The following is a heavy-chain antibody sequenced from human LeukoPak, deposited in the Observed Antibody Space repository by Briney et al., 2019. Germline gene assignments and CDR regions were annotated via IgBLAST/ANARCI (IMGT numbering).Heavy chain of an antibody. CDR2: VYYSGST. J-gene: IGHJ5*02. CDR1: GGSISSSSYY. Sequence: KSSETLSLTCTVSGGSISSSSYYWGWIRQPPGKGLEWIGSVYYSGSTYYNPSLKSRVTISVDTSKSQFSLKLSSVTAADTAVYYCARHSSQFSFSSSWYYWFDPWGQGTLVTVSS. D-gene: IGHD6-13*01. V-gene: IGHV4-39*01. CDR3: ARHSSQFSFSSSWYYWFDP.